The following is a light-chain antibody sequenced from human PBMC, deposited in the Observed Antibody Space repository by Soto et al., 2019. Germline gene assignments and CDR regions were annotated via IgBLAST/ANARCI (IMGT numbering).Light chain of an antibody. CDR3: QVWDSDTFLGV. CDR1: NIGRKN. V-gene: IGLV3-21*02. CDR2: DDS. Sequence: SSELTQPPSVSVAPGQTARITCGGSNIGRKNVHWYQQKPGQAPILAVFDDSDRPSGIPERFSGSNSGDTATLTISRVEAGDEADYYCQVWDSDTFLGVFGGGTKLTVL. J-gene: IGLJ3*02.